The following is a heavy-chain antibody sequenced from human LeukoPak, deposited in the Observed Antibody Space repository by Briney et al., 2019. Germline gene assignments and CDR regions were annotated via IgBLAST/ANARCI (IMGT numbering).Heavy chain of an antibody. V-gene: IGHV4-38-2*02. Sequence: SETLSLTCIVSGYSISSGYYWGWIRQPPGKGLEWIGSIYHSGSTYYNPSLKSRVTISVDTSKNQFSLKLSSVTAADTAVYYCARVTMIVALDYWGQGTLVTVSS. CDR2: IYHSGST. CDR1: GYSISSGYY. CDR3: ARVTMIVALDY. D-gene: IGHD3-22*01. J-gene: IGHJ4*02.